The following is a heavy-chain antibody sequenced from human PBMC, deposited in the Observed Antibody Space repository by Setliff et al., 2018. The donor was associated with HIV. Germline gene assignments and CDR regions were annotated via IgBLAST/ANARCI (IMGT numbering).Heavy chain of an antibody. CDR1: SGSISTYY. Sequence: SETLSLTCTVSSGSISTYYWSWIRQPPGKGLEWIGFIYNIGSTNYNPSLRSRVTISLDTSKNQFSLKLSSVTAADTAVYYCAREVFSGWRIFDIWGHGTMVTVSS. CDR2: IYNIGST. CDR3: AREVFSGWRIFDI. D-gene: IGHD6-19*01. J-gene: IGHJ3*02. V-gene: IGHV4-4*08.